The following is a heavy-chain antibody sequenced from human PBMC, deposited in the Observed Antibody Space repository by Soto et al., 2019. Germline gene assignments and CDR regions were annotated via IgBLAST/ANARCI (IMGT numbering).Heavy chain of an antibody. D-gene: IGHD6-13*01. CDR3: ARHGDGIAAARAGMDV. CDR1: VYIFTSYW. V-gene: IGHV5-10-1*01. J-gene: IGHJ6*02. CDR2: IDPSDSYT. Sequence: PAESLKISCKGSVYIFTSYWISWVRQMPGKGLGWMGRIDPSDSYTNYSPSFHGHVTISADKSISTAYLQWSSLKASDTAMYYCARHGDGIAAARAGMDVWGQGTTVTVSS.